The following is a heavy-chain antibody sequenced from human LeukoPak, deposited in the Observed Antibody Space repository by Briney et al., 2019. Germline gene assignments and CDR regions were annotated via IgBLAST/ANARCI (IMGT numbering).Heavy chain of an antibody. J-gene: IGHJ4*02. CDR3: ARDGSPYYYDSSGLDY. CDR1: GFTFSSHS. V-gene: IGHV3-21*01. CDR2: ISSSSSFI. D-gene: IGHD3-22*01. Sequence: GGSLRLSCAASGFTFSSHSMNWVRQAPGKGLEWVSSISSSSSFIYYADSVRGRFTISRDNAKNSLYLQLNSLRAEDTAVYYCARDGSPYYYDSSGLDYWGQGTLVTVSS.